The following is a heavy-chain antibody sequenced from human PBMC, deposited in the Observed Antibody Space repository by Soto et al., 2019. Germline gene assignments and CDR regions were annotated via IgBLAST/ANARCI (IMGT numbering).Heavy chain of an antibody. CDR3: ARRKGKQWLVGGYYFDY. CDR2: INHSGST. Sequence: PSETLSLTCAVYGGSFSGYYWSWIRQPPGKGLEWIGEINHSGSTNYNPSLKSRVTISVDTSKNQFSLKLSSVTAADTAVYYCARRKGKQWLVGGYYFDYWGQGTLVTVS. J-gene: IGHJ4*02. CDR1: GGSFSGYY. V-gene: IGHV4-34*01. D-gene: IGHD6-19*01.